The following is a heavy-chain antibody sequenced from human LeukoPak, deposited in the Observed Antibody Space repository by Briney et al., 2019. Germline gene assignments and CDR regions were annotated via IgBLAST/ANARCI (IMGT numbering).Heavy chain of an antibody. D-gene: IGHD1-26*01. CDR3: ARSGIVGALFDP. CDR2: TYYSGGT. Sequence: SETLSLTCTVSGGSISSSSYYWGWIRQPPGKGLEWIGSTYYSGGTYYNPSLKSRVTISVDTSKNQFSLKLSSVTAADTAVYYCARSGIVGALFDPWGQGTLVTVSS. V-gene: IGHV4-39*01. J-gene: IGHJ5*02. CDR1: GGSISSSSYY.